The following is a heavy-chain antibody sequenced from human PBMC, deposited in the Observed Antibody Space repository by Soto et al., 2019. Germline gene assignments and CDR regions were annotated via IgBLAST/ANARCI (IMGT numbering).Heavy chain of an antibody. D-gene: IGHD2-15*01. J-gene: IGHJ5*02. Sequence: SETLSLTCTVSGGSVSSGSYYWSWIRQPPGKGLEWIGYIYYSGSTNYNPSLKSRVTISVDTSKNQFSLKLSSVTAADTAVYYCARDSRVVVVAATHRWFDPWGQGTLVTVSS. CDR1: GGSVSSGSYY. V-gene: IGHV4-61*01. CDR2: IYYSGST. CDR3: ARDSRVVVVAATHRWFDP.